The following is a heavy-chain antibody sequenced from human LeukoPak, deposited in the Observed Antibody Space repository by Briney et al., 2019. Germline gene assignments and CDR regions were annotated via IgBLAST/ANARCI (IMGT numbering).Heavy chain of an antibody. Sequence: GGSLRLSCAASGFTFSSYAMSWVRQAPGKGLEWVSAISGSGGSTYYADSVKGRFTISRDNSKNTLYLQMNSLRAEDTAVYYCAKDNEGQLVIGPLYWYYGMDVWGQGITVTVSS. J-gene: IGHJ6*02. D-gene: IGHD6-13*01. CDR1: GFTFSSYA. CDR2: ISGSGGST. V-gene: IGHV3-23*01. CDR3: AKDNEGQLVIGPLYWYYGMDV.